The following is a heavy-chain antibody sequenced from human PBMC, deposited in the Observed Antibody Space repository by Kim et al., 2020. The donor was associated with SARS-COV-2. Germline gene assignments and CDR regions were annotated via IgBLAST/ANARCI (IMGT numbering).Heavy chain of an antibody. CDR2: IIPIFGTA. D-gene: IGHD5-18*01. J-gene: IGHJ3*02. CDR1: GGTFSSYA. CDR3: ARGGEGYSYGPGPAAFDI. V-gene: IGHV1-69*13. Sequence: SVKVSCKASGGTFSSYAISWVRQAPGQGLEWMGGIIPIFGTANYAQKFQGRVTITADESTSTAYMELSSLRSEDTAVYYCARGGEGYSYGPGPAAFDIWGQGTMVTVSS.